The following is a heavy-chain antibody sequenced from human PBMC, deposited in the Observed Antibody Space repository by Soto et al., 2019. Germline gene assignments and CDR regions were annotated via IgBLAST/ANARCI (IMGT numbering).Heavy chain of an antibody. V-gene: IGHV1-18*01. J-gene: IGHJ6*02. CDR2: INAYNGNT. Sequence: QVQLVQSGAEVKNPGASVKVSCKASGYRFTSYGIGWVRQAPGQGLEWMGWINAYNGNTNYAQNLQGRVTLTTDTSTSTAEMELRSLRSNDTAVYYCAMVDVYVTPSPQDVWGQGTTVTVSS. D-gene: IGHD3-16*01. CDR1: GYRFTSYG. CDR3: AMVDVYVTPSPQDV.